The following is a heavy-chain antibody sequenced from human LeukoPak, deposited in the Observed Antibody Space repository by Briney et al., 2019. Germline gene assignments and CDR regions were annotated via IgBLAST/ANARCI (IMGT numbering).Heavy chain of an antibody. CDR1: TYSISSGFY. V-gene: IGHV4-38-2*02. D-gene: IGHD3-22*01. J-gene: IGHJ3*02. Sequence: PSETLSLTCSVSTYSISSGFYWGWIRQPPGKGLEWIGSIFHRGSTYYKSSLKSRITISVDTSKNQFSLKLSSVTAADTAVYYCARANYYDNSGYSRGALDIWGQGTMVTVSS. CDR2: IFHRGST. CDR3: ARANYYDNSGYSRGALDI.